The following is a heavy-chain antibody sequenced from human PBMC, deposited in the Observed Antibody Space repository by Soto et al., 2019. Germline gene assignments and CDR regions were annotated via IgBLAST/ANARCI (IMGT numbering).Heavy chain of an antibody. J-gene: IGHJ6*02. CDR2: IRNKVNSYTT. Sequence: GGSLRLSCAAPGFTFSDHYMDWVRQAPGKGLEWVGRIRNKVNSYTTEYAASVKGRFTISRDDSENSLYLQMNSLKTEDTAVYYCARDLSPYYYAMDVWGQGTTVTVSS. V-gene: IGHV3-72*01. CDR1: GFTFSDHY. CDR3: ARDLSPYYYAMDV.